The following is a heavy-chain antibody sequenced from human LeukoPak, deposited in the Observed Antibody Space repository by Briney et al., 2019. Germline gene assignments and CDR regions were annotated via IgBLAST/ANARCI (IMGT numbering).Heavy chain of an antibody. CDR2: ISISGSTI. D-gene: IGHD1-7*01. CDR3: ARGTYNWNYVRDNWFDP. CDR1: GFTFSSYE. Sequence: GGSLRLSCAASGFTFSSYEVNWVHQAPGKGLEWVSYISISGSTIYYADSVKGRFTISRDNAKNTLYLQMNSLRAEDTAVYYCARGTYNWNYVRDNWFDPWGQGTLVTVSS. J-gene: IGHJ5*02. V-gene: IGHV3-48*03.